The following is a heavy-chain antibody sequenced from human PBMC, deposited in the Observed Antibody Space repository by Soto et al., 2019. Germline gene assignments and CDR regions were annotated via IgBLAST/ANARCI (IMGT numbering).Heavy chain of an antibody. J-gene: IGHJ4*02. CDR3: AKETSAYEIDY. CDR2: ISYDGNTK. D-gene: IGHD5-12*01. Sequence: QVQLGESGGGVVQPGRSLRLSCAASGFIFSGYAMHWVRQAPGKGLNWVAVISYDGNTKYYADSVKGRFTVSRDNSKNTLYVQMNNLSPEDTAMYYCAKETSAYEIDYWGQGTLVTVSS. CDR1: GFIFSGYA. V-gene: IGHV3-30-3*01.